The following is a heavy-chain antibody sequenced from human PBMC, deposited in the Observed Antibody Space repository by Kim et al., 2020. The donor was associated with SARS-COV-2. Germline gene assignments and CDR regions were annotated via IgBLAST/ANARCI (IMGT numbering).Heavy chain of an antibody. CDR2: ISAYNGNT. D-gene: IGHD1-26*01. V-gene: IGHV1-18*01. CDR1: GYTFTSYG. J-gene: IGHJ4*02. Sequence: ASVKVSCKASGYTFTSYGISWVRQAPGQGLEWMGWISAYNGNTNYAQKLQGRVTMTTDTSTSTAYMELRSLRSDDTAVYYCARVSVGATIPLPCGYWGQGTLVTVSS. CDR3: ARVSVGATIPLPCGY.